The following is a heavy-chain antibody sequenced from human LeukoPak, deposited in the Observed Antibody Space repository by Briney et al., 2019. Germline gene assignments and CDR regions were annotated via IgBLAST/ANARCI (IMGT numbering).Heavy chain of an antibody. Sequence: ASVKVSCKASGYTFTSYGISWVRQAPGQGVEWMGWISAYNGNTNYAQKLQGRVTMTTDTSTSTAYMELRSLRSDDTAVYYCARSYYDSSGYWNKDYFDYWGQGTLVTVSS. CDR1: GYTFTSYG. D-gene: IGHD3-22*01. V-gene: IGHV1-18*01. CDR3: ARSYYDSSGYWNKDYFDY. CDR2: ISAYNGNT. J-gene: IGHJ4*02.